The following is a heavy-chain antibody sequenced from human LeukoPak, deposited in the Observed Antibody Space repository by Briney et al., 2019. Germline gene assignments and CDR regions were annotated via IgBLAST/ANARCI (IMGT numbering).Heavy chain of an antibody. CDR3: ARSKVEPAAFTRHYYGMDV. CDR1: GGSFSGYY. CDR2: INHSGST. D-gene: IGHD2-2*01. V-gene: IGHV4-34*01. J-gene: IGHJ6*04. Sequence: SETLSLTCAVYGGSFSGYYWSWIRQPPGKGLEWIGEINHSGSTNYNPSLKSRVTISVDTSKNQFSLKLSSVTAADTAVYYCARSKVEPAAFTRHYYGMDVWGKGTTVTVSS.